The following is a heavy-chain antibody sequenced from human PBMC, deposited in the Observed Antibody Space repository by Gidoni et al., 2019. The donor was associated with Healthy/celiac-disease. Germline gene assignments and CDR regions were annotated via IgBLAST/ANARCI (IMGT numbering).Heavy chain of an antibody. Sequence: QVQLVQSGAEVKKPGSSVKVSCKASGGTFSSYAISWVRQAPGQGLEWMGRIIPNLGIANYAQKLQGRVTITADKSTSTAYMELSSRRSEDTAVYYCARDRERSGYPIGDWGQGTLVTVSS. V-gene: IGHV1-69*04. J-gene: IGHJ4*02. CDR3: ARDRERSGYPIGD. CDR2: IIPNLGIA. CDR1: GGTFSSYA. D-gene: IGHD5-12*01.